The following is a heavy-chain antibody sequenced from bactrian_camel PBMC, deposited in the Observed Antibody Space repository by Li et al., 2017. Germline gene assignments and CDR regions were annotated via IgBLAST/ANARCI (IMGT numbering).Heavy chain of an antibody. V-gene: IGHV3S28*01. CDR1: GFTFATAT. CDR2: IPPSGETT. Sequence: QLVESGGESVQTGGSLRLSCVGSGFTFATATMCWVRQASGKGLEGVSSIPPSGETTDYADSVKGRFTISRDNAKYTLYLELNSLKPEGATTYYCTGIAVPIAYWGPGTQVTVS. D-gene: IGHD4*01. CDR3: TGIAVPIAY. J-gene: IGHJ4*01.